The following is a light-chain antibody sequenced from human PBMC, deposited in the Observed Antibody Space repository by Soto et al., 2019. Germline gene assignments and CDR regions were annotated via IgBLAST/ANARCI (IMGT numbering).Light chain of an antibody. CDR3: ATWDASLSGVV. J-gene: IGLJ2*01. CDR1: SSNIGSNY. Sequence: QSVLTQPPSASGTPGQRVTISCSGSSSNIGSNYVFWYQRLPGTAPKLLIYGNDQRPSGVPDRFSGSKSGTLASLAISGLRSDDEADYYCATWDASLSGVVFGGGTKVTVL. V-gene: IGLV1-47*01. CDR2: GND.